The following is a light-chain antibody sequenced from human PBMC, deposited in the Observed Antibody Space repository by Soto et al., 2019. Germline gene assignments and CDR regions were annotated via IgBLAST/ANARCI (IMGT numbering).Light chain of an antibody. CDR3: QLYVSSLFT. CDR2: GSS. CDR1: QSLSNSY. J-gene: IGKJ3*01. V-gene: IGKV3-20*01. Sequence: IVLTQSPGTLSLSPGERASLSCRASQSLSNSYLAWYQQKPGQAPRILIYGSSYRATGIPDRFSGSGSGTNFALTISSLVLEDFAVYSWQLYVSSLFTFGPGTKVN.